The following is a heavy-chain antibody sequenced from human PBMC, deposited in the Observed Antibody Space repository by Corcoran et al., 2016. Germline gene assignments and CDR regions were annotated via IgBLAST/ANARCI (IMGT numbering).Heavy chain of an antibody. Sequence: QVQLVQSGAEVKKPGASVKISCKASGGTFSSYAISWVRQAPGQGLEWMGGIIPIFGTANYAQKFQGRVTITADESTSTAYMELSSLTSEDTAVDYCARDVRAEFYPCGQGTLVTVAS. CDR2: IIPIFGTA. V-gene: IGHV1-69*01. CDR3: ARDVRAEFYP. CDR1: GGTFSSYA. J-gene: IGHJ5*02.